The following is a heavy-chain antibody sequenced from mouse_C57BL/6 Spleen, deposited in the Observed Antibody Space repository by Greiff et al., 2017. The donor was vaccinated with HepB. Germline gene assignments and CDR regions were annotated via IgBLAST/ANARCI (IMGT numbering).Heavy chain of an antibody. V-gene: IGHV1-54*01. J-gene: IGHJ2*01. CDR3: ARGIGVQYYFDY. Sequence: VQLQQSGAELVRPGTSVKVSCKASGYAFTNYLIEWVKQRPGQGLAWIGVINPGSGGTNYNEKFKGKATLTADKSSSTAYMQLSSLTSEDSAVYFCARGIGVQYYFDYWGQGTTLTVSS. CDR2: INPGSGGT. CDR1: GYAFTNYL.